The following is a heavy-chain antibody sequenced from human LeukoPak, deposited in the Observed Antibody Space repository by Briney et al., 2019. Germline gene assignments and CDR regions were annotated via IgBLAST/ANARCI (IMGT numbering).Heavy chain of an antibody. D-gene: IGHD6-13*01. J-gene: IGHJ4*02. CDR1: GFTFSSYA. CDR3: AKDQERHSSSWSFFDY. V-gene: IGHV3-23*01. CDR2: ISVSGGST. Sequence: GGSLRLSCAASGFTFSSYAMSWVRQAPGKGLEWVSVISVSGGSTYYAGSVKGRFTISRDNSKNTLYLQMNSLRAEDTAVYYCAKDQERHSSSWSFFDYWGQGTLVTVSS.